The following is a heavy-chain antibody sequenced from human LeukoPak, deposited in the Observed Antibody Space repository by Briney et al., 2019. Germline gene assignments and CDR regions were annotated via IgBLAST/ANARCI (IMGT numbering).Heavy chain of an antibody. V-gene: IGHV1-69*13. CDR1: GYTPTSYA. CDR2: IIPIFGTA. CDR3: ARETHSSGYYVY. J-gene: IGHJ4*02. D-gene: IGHD3-22*01. Sequence: SLKDSCKASGYTPTSYASSWVPQTPRQGVEWMGGIIPIFGTATYAQKFQGRVTITADESTSTAYMELSSLRSEDTAVYYCARETHSSGYYVYWGQGTLVTVSS.